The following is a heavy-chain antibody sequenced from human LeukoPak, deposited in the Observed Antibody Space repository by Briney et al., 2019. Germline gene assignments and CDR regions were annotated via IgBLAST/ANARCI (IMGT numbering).Heavy chain of an antibody. CDR2: IYYSGST. J-gene: IGHJ5*02. V-gene: IGHV4-59*12. CDR1: GGSISSYY. Sequence: SETLSLTCTVSGGSISSYYWSWIRQPPGKGLEWIGYIYYSGSTNYNPSLKSRVTISVDTSKNQFSLKLSSVTAADTAVYYCARAQRDYDFWSGYPHWFDPWGQGTLVTVSS. D-gene: IGHD3-3*01. CDR3: ARAQRDYDFWSGYPHWFDP.